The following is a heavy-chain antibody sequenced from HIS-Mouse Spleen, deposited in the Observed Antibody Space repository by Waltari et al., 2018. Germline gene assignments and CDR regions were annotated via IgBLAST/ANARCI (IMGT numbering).Heavy chain of an antibody. J-gene: IGHJ4*02. V-gene: IGHV1-8*01. Sequence: QVQLVQSGAEVKKPGASVKVSCKASGYTFTSYDINLVRQATGQGLEWMGWMNPNSGNTGYAQKFQGRVTMTRNTSISTAYMELSSLRSEDKAVYYCARGHDYSNYFDYWGQGTLVTVSS. CDR1: GYTFTSYD. CDR3: ARGHDYSNYFDY. CDR2: MNPNSGNT. D-gene: IGHD4-4*01.